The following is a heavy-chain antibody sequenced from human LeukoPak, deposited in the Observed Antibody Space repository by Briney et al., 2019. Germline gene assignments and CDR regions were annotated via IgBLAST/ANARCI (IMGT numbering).Heavy chain of an antibody. CDR1: GGSINSDSYY. J-gene: IGHJ4*02. Sequence: SETLSLTCTVSGGSINSDSYYWSWIRQPAGKGLEWIGRIYTSGSTNYNPSLKSRVTISVDTSKNQFSLKLSSVTAADTAVYYCARLGYCSSTSCCPLDWGQGTLVTVSS. V-gene: IGHV4-61*02. D-gene: IGHD2-2*01. CDR2: IYTSGST. CDR3: ARLGYCSSTSCCPLD.